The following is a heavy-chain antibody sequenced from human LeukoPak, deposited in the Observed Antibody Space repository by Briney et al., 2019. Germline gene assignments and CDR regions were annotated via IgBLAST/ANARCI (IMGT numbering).Heavy chain of an antibody. CDR3: ARGVVAATLFDY. Sequence: QPGGSLRLSCAASGCTFSSYWMSWVRQAPGKGLEWVANIKQDGSEKYYVDSVKGRFTISRDNAKNSLYLQMNSLRAEDTAVYYCARGVVAATLFDYWGQGTLVTVSS. CDR2: IKQDGSEK. J-gene: IGHJ4*02. D-gene: IGHD2-15*01. V-gene: IGHV3-7*03. CDR1: GCTFSSYW.